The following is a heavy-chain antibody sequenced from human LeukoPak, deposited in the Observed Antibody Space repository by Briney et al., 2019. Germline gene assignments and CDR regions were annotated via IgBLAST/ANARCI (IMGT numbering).Heavy chain of an antibody. D-gene: IGHD2-21*02. CDR3: ARLCGGDCYPGYYYYGMDV. CDR1: GFSFSGYE. V-gene: IGHV3-48*03. J-gene: IGHJ6*02. Sequence: PGGSLRLSCAASGFSFSGYEMTWVRQAPGKGLEWVSHISSSGTTIHHADSVKGRFTISRDNAENSLYLQMNSLRVEDTAVYYCARLCGGDCYPGYYYYGMDVWGQGTTVTVSS. CDR2: ISSSGTTI.